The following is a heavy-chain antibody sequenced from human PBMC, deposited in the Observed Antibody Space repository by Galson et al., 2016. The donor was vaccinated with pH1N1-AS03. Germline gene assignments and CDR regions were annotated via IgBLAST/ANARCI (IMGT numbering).Heavy chain of an antibody. Sequence: PALVKPPQTLTLTCTFSGFPLSTSGVGVGWIRQPPGKALEWLGFLYWDDDKRYSPSLKSRLTITKDTSKNQVVLTLTNMAPVDTAVYYCARGSGTRPTVPDCFDIWGQGTMVTVSS. CDR1: GFPLSTSGVG. J-gene: IGHJ3*02. D-gene: IGHD2-2*01. CDR2: LYWDDDK. V-gene: IGHV2-5*02. CDR3: ARGSGTRPTVPDCFDI.